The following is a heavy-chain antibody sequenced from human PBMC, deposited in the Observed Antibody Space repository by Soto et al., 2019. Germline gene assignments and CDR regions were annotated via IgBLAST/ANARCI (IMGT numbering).Heavy chain of an antibody. CDR2: IYYSGST. Sequence: SETLSLTCTVSGGSISSSSYYWGWIRQPPGKGLEWIGSIYYSGSTYYNPSLKSRVTISVDTSKNQFSLKLSSVTAADTAVYYCAREVLAVAGRIDYWGQGTLVTVSS. D-gene: IGHD6-19*01. CDR1: GGSISSSSYY. V-gene: IGHV4-39*02. CDR3: AREVLAVAGRIDY. J-gene: IGHJ4*02.